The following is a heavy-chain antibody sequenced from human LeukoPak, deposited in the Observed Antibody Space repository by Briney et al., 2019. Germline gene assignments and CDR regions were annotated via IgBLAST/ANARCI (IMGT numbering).Heavy chain of an antibody. CDR3: ARVAYYYDSAGLYLNYFYGMDV. Sequence: WASVKVSCKASGYTFTGYYMHWVRQATGQGLEWLGWMNPSSGNTGYAQKFQGRVTMTRDTSISTAYMELSSLRSEDTAVYYCARVAYYYDSAGLYLNYFYGMDVWGQGTTVTVSS. CDR2: MNPSSGNT. J-gene: IGHJ6*02. CDR1: GYTFTGYY. D-gene: IGHD3-22*01. V-gene: IGHV1-8*02.